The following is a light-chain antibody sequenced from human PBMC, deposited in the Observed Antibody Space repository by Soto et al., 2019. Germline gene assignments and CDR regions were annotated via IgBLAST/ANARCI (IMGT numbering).Light chain of an antibody. CDR3: GSYTSSDTLV. CDR2: EVI. CDR1: SSDVGGYNY. J-gene: IGLJ3*02. Sequence: QSALTQPASVSGSPGQSITISCTGTSSDVGGYNYVSWYQQHPPKAPKLMIYEVINRPSGVSNRFSGSKSGNTASLTISGLQAEDEADYYCGSYTSSDTLVFGGGTQLTVL. V-gene: IGLV2-14*01.